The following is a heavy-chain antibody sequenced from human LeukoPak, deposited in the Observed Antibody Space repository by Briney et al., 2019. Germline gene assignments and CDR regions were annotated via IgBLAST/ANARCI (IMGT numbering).Heavy chain of an antibody. CDR2: IYHSGST. CDR3: ARVRDSSGYYHDY. V-gene: IGHV4-38-2*02. D-gene: IGHD3-22*01. Sequence: SETLSLTCTVSGYSISSGYYWGWIRQPPGKGLEWIGSIYHSGSTYYNPSLKSRVTISVDTSKNQFSLKLSSVTAADTAVYYCARVRDSSGYYHDYWGQGTLATVSS. J-gene: IGHJ4*02. CDR1: GYSISSGYY.